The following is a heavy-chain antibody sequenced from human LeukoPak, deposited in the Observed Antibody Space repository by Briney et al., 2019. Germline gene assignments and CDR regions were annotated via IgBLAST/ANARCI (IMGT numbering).Heavy chain of an antibody. CDR3: AKDLGLLWFGTFDY. J-gene: IGHJ4*02. CDR2: MTGSGGST. Sequence: GGSLRLSCAVSGFTFSSYGMHWVRQAPGKGLEWVATMTGSGGSTFYGDSVKGRFTIARDNSNNMLYLQMNSLRAEDTAVYYCAKDLGLLWFGTFDYWGQGILVTVSS. V-gene: IGHV3-23*01. CDR1: GFTFSSYG. D-gene: IGHD3-10*01.